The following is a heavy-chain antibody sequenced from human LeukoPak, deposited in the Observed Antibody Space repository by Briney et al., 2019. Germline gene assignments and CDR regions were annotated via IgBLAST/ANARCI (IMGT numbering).Heavy chain of an antibody. V-gene: IGHV3-33*06. CDR2: IWYDGSNK. CDR1: GFTFSSYG. J-gene: IGHJ4*02. D-gene: IGHD3-10*01. Sequence: GGSLRLSCAASGFTFSSYGMHWVRQAPGKGLEWVAVIWYDGSNKYYADSVKGRFTISRDNSKNTLYLQMNSLRAEDTAVYYCAKDRYMGGSAPDYWGQGTLVIVSS. CDR3: AKDRYMGGSAPDY.